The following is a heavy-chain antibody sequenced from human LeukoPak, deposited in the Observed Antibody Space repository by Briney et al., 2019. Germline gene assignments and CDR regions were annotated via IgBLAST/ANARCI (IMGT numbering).Heavy chain of an antibody. CDR3: ARGSGSYPPLDY. V-gene: IGHV4-4*07. CDR1: GGSISSYY. Sequence: SETLSLTCTVSGGSISSYYWSWIRQPAGEGLEWIGRIFGSGSANYNPSLKSRLTMSVDTSKNQFSLKLTSVTVADTAVYYCARGSGSYPPLDYWGQGTLVTVFS. D-gene: IGHD3-10*01. J-gene: IGHJ4*02. CDR2: IFGSGSA.